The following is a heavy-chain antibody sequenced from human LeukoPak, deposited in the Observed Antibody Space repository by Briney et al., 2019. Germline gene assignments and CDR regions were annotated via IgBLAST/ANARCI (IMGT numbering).Heavy chain of an antibody. CDR1: GGTFSSYA. CDR2: IIPILGIA. J-gene: IGHJ3*02. D-gene: IGHD3-22*01. V-gene: IGHV1-69*04. Sequence: SVKVSCKASGGTFSSYAISWVRQAPGQGLEWMGRIIPILGIANYAQKFQGRVTTTADKSTSTAYMELSSLRSEDTAVYYCASSPYYYDSSGPYDIWGQGTMVTVSS. CDR3: ASSPYYYDSSGPYDI.